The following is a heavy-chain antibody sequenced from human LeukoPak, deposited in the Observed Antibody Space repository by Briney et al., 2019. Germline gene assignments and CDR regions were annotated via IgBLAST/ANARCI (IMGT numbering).Heavy chain of an antibody. D-gene: IGHD2-15*01. CDR2: INHSGST. J-gene: IGHJ6*02. CDR3: ARVGRGYCSGGSCYSILYYYYGMDV. V-gene: IGHV4-34*01. Sequence: SETLSLTCAVYGGSFSGYYWSWIRQPPGKGLEWIGEINHSGSTNYSPSLKSRVTISVDTSKNQFSLKLSSVTAADTAVYYCARVGRGYCSGGSCYSILYYYYGMDVWGQGTTVTVSS. CDR1: GGSFSGYY.